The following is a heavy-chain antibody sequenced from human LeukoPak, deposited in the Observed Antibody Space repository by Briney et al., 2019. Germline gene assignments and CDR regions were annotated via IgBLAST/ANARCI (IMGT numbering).Heavy chain of an antibody. J-gene: IGHJ6*03. CDR2: IYPGDSDT. CDR1: GYSFTSYW. D-gene: IGHD3-10*01. V-gene: IGHV5-51*01. CDR3: ARRSYSSRYYYMDV. Sequence: HGGSLKISCQGSGYSFTSYWIGWVRQMPGKGLEWMGIIYPGDSDTRYSPSFQGQVTISADKSISTAYLQWSSLKASDTAMYYCARRSYSSRYYYMDVWGKGTTVTVSS.